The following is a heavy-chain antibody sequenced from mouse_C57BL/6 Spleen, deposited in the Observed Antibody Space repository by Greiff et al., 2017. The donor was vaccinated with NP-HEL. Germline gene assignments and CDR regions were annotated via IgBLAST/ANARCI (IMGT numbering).Heavy chain of an antibody. Sequence: VKLQESGAELVKPGASVKLSCKASGYTFTEYTIHWVKQRSGQGLEWIGWFYPGSGSIKYNEKFKDKATLTADKSSSTVYMELSRLTSEDSAVYFCARHEIITTVVAPPWFAYWGQGTLVTVSA. D-gene: IGHD1-1*01. CDR1: GYTFTEYT. J-gene: IGHJ3*01. CDR2: FYPGSGSI. CDR3: ARHEIITTVVAPPWFAY. V-gene: IGHV1-62-2*01.